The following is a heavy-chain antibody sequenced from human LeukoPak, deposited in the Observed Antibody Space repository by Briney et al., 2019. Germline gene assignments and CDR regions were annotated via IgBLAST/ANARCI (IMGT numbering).Heavy chain of an antibody. Sequence: GGSLRLSCAASGFTFSSYGMHWVRQAPGKGLEWVAFIRYDGSNKYYADSVKGRFTISRDNSKNTLYLQMNSLRAEDTAVYYCARRYYYDSSGYPFDYWGQGTLVTVSS. CDR2: IRYDGSNK. J-gene: IGHJ4*02. D-gene: IGHD3-22*01. CDR3: ARRYYYDSSGYPFDY. CDR1: GFTFSSYG. V-gene: IGHV3-30*02.